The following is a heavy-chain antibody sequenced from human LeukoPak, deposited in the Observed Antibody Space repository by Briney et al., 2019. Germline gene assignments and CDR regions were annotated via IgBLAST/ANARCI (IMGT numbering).Heavy chain of an antibody. V-gene: IGHV1-2*02. CDR3: VRGGRIVLMVYAIGSY. D-gene: IGHD2-8*01. CDR1: GYTFTGYY. J-gene: IGHJ4*02. CDR2: INPNSGGT. Sequence: ASVKVSCKASGYTFTGYYMHWVRQAPGQGLEWMGWINPNSGGTNYAQKFQGRVTMTRDTSISTAYMELSRLRSDDTAVYYCVRGGRIVLMVYAIGSYWGQGTLVTVSS.